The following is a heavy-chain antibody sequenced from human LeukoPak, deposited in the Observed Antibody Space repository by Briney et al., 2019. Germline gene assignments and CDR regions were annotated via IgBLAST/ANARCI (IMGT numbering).Heavy chain of an antibody. D-gene: IGHD4/OR15-4a*01. Sequence: GGSLRLSCAASGFTFSSYAMSWVRQAPGKGLEWVSAISGSGGSTYYADSVKGRFTISRDNSKNTLYLQMNSLRAEDTAVYYCAKDLVPSPAMVAYGFDYWGQGTLVTVSS. CDR1: GFTFSSYA. CDR3: AKDLVPSPAMVAYGFDY. CDR2: ISGSGGST. J-gene: IGHJ4*02. V-gene: IGHV3-23*01.